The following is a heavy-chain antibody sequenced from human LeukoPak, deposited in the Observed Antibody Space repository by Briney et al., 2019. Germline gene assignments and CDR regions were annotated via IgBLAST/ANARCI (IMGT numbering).Heavy chain of an antibody. J-gene: IGHJ4*02. CDR3: ARWAGYCSITNCYTAFDY. Sequence: SVKVSCKASGGTFSNYAINWVRQAPGQGLEWMGGITPIFGTANYAQRFQGRVTITADESTSPAYVELSSLRSEDPAVYYCARWAGYCSITNCYTAFDYWGQGTLVTVSS. CDR2: ITPIFGTA. V-gene: IGHV1-69*13. D-gene: IGHD2-2*02. CDR1: GGTFSNYA.